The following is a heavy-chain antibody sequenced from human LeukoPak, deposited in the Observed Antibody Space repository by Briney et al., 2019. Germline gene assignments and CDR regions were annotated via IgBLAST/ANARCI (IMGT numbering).Heavy chain of an antibody. CDR2: VRYGGNIK. D-gene: IGHD3-9*01. J-gene: IGHJ4*02. CDR1: EFTFSAYA. V-gene: IGHV3-30*02. Sequence: PGGSLRLXCATSEFTFSAYAMHWIRQAPGRGLECVAFVRYGGNIKYYADSVRGRFTISRDNSKNTLYLQMNSLRPDDTAVYYCTKDLGTEYNIFDYWGQGTLVTVSS. CDR3: TKDLGTEYNIFDY.